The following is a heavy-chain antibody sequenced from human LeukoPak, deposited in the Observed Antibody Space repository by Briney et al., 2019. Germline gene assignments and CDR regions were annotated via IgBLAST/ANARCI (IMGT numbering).Heavy chain of an antibody. CDR1: GGSISSSSYY. J-gene: IGHJ4*02. CDR2: IYYSGST. D-gene: IGHD3-10*01. Sequence: SQTLSLTCTVSGGSISSSSYYWGWIRQPPGKGLEWIGSIYYSGSTYYNPSLKSRVTISVDTSKNQFSLKLSSVTAADTAVYHCARVRGRRYFDYWGQGTLVTVSS. V-gene: IGHV4-39*07. CDR3: ARVRGRRYFDY.